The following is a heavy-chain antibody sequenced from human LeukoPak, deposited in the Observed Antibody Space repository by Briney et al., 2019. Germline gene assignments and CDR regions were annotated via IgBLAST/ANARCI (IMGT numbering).Heavy chain of an antibody. Sequence: GSLRLSCAASGFTFSSYEMNWIRQPPGKGLEWIGEINHSGSTNYNPSLKSRVTISVDTSKNQFSLKLSSVTAADTAVYYCARGARWGPGSYYTGYYYMDVWGKGTTVTVSS. CDR1: GFTFSSYE. D-gene: IGHD3-10*01. J-gene: IGHJ6*03. V-gene: IGHV4-34*01. CDR3: ARGARWGPGSYYTGYYYMDV. CDR2: INHSGST.